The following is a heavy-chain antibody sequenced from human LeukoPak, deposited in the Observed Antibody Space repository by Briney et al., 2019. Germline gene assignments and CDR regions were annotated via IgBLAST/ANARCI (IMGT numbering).Heavy chain of an antibody. V-gene: IGHV1-8*01. D-gene: IGHD4-23*01. CDR1: GYTFTSYD. J-gene: IGHJ6*03. Sequence: GASVKVSCKASGYTFTSYDINWVRQATGQGLEWMGWMNPNSGNTGYAQKFQGRATMTRNTSISTAYMELSSLRSEDTAVYCCARGSALTREVGYYYYYMDVWGKGTTVTVSS. CDR3: ARGSALTREVGYYYYYMDV. CDR2: MNPNSGNT.